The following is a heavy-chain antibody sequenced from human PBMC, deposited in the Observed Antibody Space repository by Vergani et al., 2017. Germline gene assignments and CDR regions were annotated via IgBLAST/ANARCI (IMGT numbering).Heavy chain of an antibody. CDR3: AREGYNNTWYRD. V-gene: IGHV3-23*03. J-gene: IGHJ4*02. CDR1: GFTFSSYA. Sequence: EVQLLESGGGLVQPGGSLRLSCAASGFTFSSYAMSWVRQAPGKGLEWVSVIYSGGSTYYADSVKGRFTISRDNSKNTLYLQMNSLRVEDTAVYYCAREGYNNTWYRDWGQASLVSLPS. D-gene: IGHD6-13*01. CDR2: IYSGGST.